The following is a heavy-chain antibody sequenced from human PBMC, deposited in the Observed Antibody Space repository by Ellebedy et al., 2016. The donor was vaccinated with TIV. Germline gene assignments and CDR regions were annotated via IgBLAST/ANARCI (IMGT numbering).Heavy chain of an antibody. CDR2: IYQNGIQK. J-gene: IGHJ5*02. Sequence: GESLKISXAASGFIFDKFEMSWVRQAPGKGLEWVATIYQNGIQKHSLDSVKGRFTISRDNAKNSLYLQMNNLRAEDTAVYFCAGGSGWLTVSWGQGALVTVSS. V-gene: IGHV3-7*01. D-gene: IGHD6-19*01. CDR1: GFIFDKFE. CDR3: AGGSGWLTVS.